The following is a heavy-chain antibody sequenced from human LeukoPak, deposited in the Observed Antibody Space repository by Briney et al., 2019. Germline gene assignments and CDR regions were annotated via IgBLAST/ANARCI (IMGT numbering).Heavy chain of an antibody. CDR3: ARASTYYDILTGYYTYYYYGMDV. CDR2: IYYNGST. J-gene: IGHJ6*02. D-gene: IGHD3-9*01. V-gene: IGHV4-59*01. Sequence: SETLSLTCTVSGGSISSYYWSWIRQPPGKGLEWIGYIYYNGSTNYNPSLKSRVTISVDTSKNQFSLKLSSVTAADTAVYYCARASTYYDILTGYYTYYYYGMDVWGQGTTVTVSS. CDR1: GGSISSYY.